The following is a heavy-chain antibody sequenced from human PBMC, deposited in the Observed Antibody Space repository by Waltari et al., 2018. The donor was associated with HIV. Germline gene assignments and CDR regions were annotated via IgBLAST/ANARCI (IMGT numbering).Heavy chain of an antibody. Sequence: QLLESGGGLVKPGGSLRLSCVESGFSFSKFAMNWVRQARGGGLEWRPSISGSGGNKYYADSVKGRISISRENSQNTVYLQINSLRVDDTATYYCAKTVPTVTSIFEGFDVWGQGAMVIVSS. CDR3: AKTVPTVTSIFEGFDV. D-gene: IGHD4-17*01. CDR1: GFSFSKFA. V-gene: IGHV3-23*01. CDR2: SGSGGNK. J-gene: IGHJ3*01.